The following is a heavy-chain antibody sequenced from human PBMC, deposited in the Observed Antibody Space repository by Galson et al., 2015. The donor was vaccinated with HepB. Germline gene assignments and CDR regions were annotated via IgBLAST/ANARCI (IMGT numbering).Heavy chain of an antibody. V-gene: IGHV3-23*01. CDR2: IHTSGDRT. CDR3: AKDLNWPEGS. J-gene: IGHJ5*02. CDR1: GFIFSAFD. Sequence: SLRLSCAASGFIFSAFDMNWVRQAPGKGPEWVSNIHTSGDRTYYADSVEGRFTISRDNSKNTLYLQMNSLRAEDTAIYYCAKDLNWPEGSWSQGTLVTVSS. D-gene: IGHD1-20*01.